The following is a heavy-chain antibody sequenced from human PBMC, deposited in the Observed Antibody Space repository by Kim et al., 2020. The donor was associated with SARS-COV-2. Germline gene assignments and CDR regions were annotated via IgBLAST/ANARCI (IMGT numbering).Heavy chain of an antibody. D-gene: IGHD4-4*01. CDR1: GGSISSSSYY. J-gene: IGHJ5*02. Sequence: SETLSLTCSVSGGSISSSSYYWGWIRQPPGKGLEWIGSIYYSGSTYYNPSLKSRVTLSVDTSKNQFTLKMSSVTAADTAVYYCAGHDGYSNYYWFDPWGQGTLVTVSS. V-gene: IGHV4-39*01. CDR3: AGHDGYSNYYWFDP. CDR2: IYYSGST.